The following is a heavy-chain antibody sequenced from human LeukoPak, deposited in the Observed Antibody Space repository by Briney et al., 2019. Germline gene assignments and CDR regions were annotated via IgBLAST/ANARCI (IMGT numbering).Heavy chain of an antibody. Sequence: KSSETLSLTCAVDGGSFSGYYWSWIRQPPGKGLEWIGEINHSGSTNYNPSLKSRVTISVDTSKNQFPLKLSSVTAADTAVYYCARRYSSGWYDGGADYFDYWGQGTLVTVSS. V-gene: IGHV4-34*01. CDR2: INHSGST. D-gene: IGHD6-19*01. CDR1: GGSFSGYY. J-gene: IGHJ4*02. CDR3: ARRYSSGWYDGGADYFDY.